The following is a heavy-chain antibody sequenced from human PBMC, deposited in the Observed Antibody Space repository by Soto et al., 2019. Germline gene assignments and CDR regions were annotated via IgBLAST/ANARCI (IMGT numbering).Heavy chain of an antibody. CDR2: ISAYNGNT. CDR3: ARCLADYGEYGLPLAY. V-gene: IGHV1-18*01. D-gene: IGHD4-17*01. J-gene: IGHJ4*02. Sequence: QVQLVQSGAEVKKPGASVKVACRASGYTFTGYAFSWVRQAPGQGLEWMGWISAYNGNTKFAQKSQDRLTMTTHTSTSTAYMELGSLTSDSTAVYYCARCLADYGEYGLPLAYWSQGTLVTVSS. CDR1: GYTFTGYA.